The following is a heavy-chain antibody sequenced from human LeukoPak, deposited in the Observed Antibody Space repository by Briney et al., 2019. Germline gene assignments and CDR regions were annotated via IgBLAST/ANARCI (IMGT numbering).Heavy chain of an antibody. D-gene: IGHD3-3*01. CDR1: GFTFSSFG. Sequence: GGSLRLSCAASGFTFSSFGMYWVRQAPGKGLEWVAVIWYDGSNDDYADSVKGRFTISRDNSKNTLYLQMNSLRAEDTAVYYCAKSGRYYYYGMDVWGQGTTVTVSS. V-gene: IGHV3-33*06. CDR3: AKSGRYYYYGMDV. CDR2: IWYDGSND. J-gene: IGHJ6*02.